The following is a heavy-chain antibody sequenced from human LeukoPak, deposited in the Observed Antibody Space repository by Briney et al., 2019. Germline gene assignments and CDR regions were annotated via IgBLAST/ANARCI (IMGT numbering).Heavy chain of an antibody. CDR2: IYSGGST. CDR3: ASGDRGPCVFDY. D-gene: IGHD3-22*01. CDR1: GFTVSSNY. J-gene: IGHJ4*02. V-gene: IGHV3-53*01. Sequence: GGSLRLSCAASGFTVSSNYMSWVRQAPGKGLEWVSVIYSGGSTYYADSVKGRFTISRDNSKNTLYLQMNSLRAEDTAVYYCASGDRGPCVFDYWGQGTLVTVSS.